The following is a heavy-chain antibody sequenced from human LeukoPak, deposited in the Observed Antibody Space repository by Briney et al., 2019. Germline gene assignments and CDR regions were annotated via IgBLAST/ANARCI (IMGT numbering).Heavy chain of an antibody. J-gene: IGHJ4*02. CDR2: ISSSSSTI. V-gene: IGHV3-48*04. Sequence: GGSLRLSCAASGFTFSSYSMNWVRQAPGKGLEWVSYISSSSSTIYYADSVKGRFTISRDNAKNSLYLQMNSLRVEDTAVYYCARCTTGRTFGSLREIKRSREIDYWGQGTLVTVSS. CDR1: GFTFSSYS. CDR3: ARCTTGRTFGSLREIKRSREIDY. D-gene: IGHD1-1*01.